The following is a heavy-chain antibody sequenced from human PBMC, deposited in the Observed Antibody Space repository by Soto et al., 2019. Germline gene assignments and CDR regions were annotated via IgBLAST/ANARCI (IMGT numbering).Heavy chain of an antibody. CDR1: GYTFTSYG. CDR3: ARVAGDFWSVPGPDP. CDR2: ISAYNGNT. Sequence: ASVKVSCKASGYTFTSYGISWGRQAPGQGLEWMGWISAYNGNTNYAQKLQGRVTMTTDTSTSTAYMELRSLRSDDTAVYYCARVAGDFWSVPGPDPWGQGTLVTVSS. V-gene: IGHV1-18*01. J-gene: IGHJ5*02. D-gene: IGHD3-3*01.